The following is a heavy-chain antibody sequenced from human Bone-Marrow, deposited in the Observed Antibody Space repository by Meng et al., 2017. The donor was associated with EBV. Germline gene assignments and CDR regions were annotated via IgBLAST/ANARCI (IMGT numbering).Heavy chain of an antibody. CDR2: INHSGST. D-gene: IGHD3-22*01. CDR3: ARTPGSPMIVVASSWFDP. V-gene: IGHV4-34*01. CDR1: GGYCSGYY. Sequence: QVRLQQWGAGLSNPSETLSLPCACYGGYCSGYYWSWFRQPPGKGLEWIGEINHSGSTNYNPSLKSRVTISVDTSKNQFSLKLSSVTAADTAVYYCARTPGSPMIVVASSWFDPWGQGTLVTVSS. J-gene: IGHJ5*02.